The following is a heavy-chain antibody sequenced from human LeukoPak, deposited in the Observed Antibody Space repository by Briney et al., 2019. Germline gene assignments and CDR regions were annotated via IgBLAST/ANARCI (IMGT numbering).Heavy chain of an antibody. Sequence: SVKVSCKASGGTFSSYAISWVRQAPGQGLEWMGGIIPIFGTANYAQKFQGRVTITADKSTSTAYMELSSLRSEDTAVYYCARGGILDVVVVPAARDPNYYYYMDVWGKRTTVTVSS. CDR3: ARGGILDVVVVPAARDPNYYYYMDV. V-gene: IGHV1-69*06. CDR2: IIPIFGTA. J-gene: IGHJ6*03. D-gene: IGHD2-2*01. CDR1: GGTFSSYA.